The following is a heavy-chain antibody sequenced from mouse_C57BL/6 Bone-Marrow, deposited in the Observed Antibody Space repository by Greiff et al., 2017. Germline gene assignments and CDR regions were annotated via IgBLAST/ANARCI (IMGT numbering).Heavy chain of an antibody. V-gene: IGHV1-62-2*01. D-gene: IGHD2-4*01. J-gene: IGHJ2*01. CDR1: GYIFTEYT. CDR2: FYPGSGSI. CDR3: ARHERYYDYEGYFDY. Sequence: VKLVESGAELVKPGASVKLSCKASGYIFTEYTIHWVKQRSGQGLEWIGWFYPGSGSIKYNERFKDKATLTADQSSNTVYMELSRLTSEDSAVYFCARHERYYDYEGYFDYWGQGTTLTVSS.